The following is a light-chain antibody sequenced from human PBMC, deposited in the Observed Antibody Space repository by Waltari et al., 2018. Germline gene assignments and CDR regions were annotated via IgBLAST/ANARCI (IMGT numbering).Light chain of an antibody. J-gene: IGKJ1*01. CDR3: HQYYNAPWT. CDR2: WAA. Sequence: DIVMTQSPDSLAVSLGERASINCKSSQSVLYSSNNKNYLAWYQQNPGRPPKLLMYWAATRESGVPDRFSGSGSGTDFTLSISSLQTEDVAVYYCHQYYNAPWTFGQGTKVEIK. V-gene: IGKV4-1*01. CDR1: QSVLYSSNNKNY.